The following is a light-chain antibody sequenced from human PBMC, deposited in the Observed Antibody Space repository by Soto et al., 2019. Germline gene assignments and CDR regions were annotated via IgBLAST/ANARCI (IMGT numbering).Light chain of an antibody. V-gene: IGKV4-1*01. CDR2: WAS. CDR3: QQYFSTPQIT. CDR1: QSVFYRPGKRSY. Sequence: DIGLTQSPHSLVVSLGERATVNCRSSQSVFYRPGKRSYLAWFQTRRGQPPRLIIYWASSRAPGVPDRFSGSESGTAFTPPIRSLKAADVAVYYGQQYFSTPQITFGGGTKGAIK. J-gene: IGKJ4*01.